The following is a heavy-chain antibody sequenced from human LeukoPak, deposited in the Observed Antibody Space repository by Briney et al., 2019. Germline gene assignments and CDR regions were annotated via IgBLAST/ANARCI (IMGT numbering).Heavy chain of an antibody. CDR2: IRYDGSKK. CDR1: GFTFSSYG. D-gene: IGHD2-2*01. Sequence: GGSLRLSCAASGFTFSSYGMHWVRQAPGKGLEWVAFIRYDGSKKYYADSVKGRSTISRDNSKNTLYLQMNSLRAEDTAVYYCARDFRPVVGTAGAFDSWGQGTLVTVSS. CDR3: ARDFRPVVGTAGAFDS. V-gene: IGHV3-30*02. J-gene: IGHJ4*02.